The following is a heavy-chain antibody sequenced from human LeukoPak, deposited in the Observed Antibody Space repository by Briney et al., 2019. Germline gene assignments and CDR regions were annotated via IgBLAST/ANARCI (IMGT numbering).Heavy chain of an antibody. J-gene: IGHJ4*02. V-gene: IGHV3-21*01. D-gene: IGHD2-15*01. Sequence: GSLRLSCAASGITFSHYTMSWVRQAPGKGLEWVASISSSSSYIYYADSVKGRFTISRDNAKNSLYLQMNSLRAEDTAVYYCAREGVVASTSFDYWGQGTLVTVSS. CDR1: GITFSHYT. CDR2: ISSSSSYI. CDR3: AREGVVASTSFDY.